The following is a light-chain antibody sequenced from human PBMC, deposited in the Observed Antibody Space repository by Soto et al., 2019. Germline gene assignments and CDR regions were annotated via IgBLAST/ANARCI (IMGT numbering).Light chain of an antibody. V-gene: IGLV1-40*01. CDR1: SSSGGSLYN. Sequence: QSVLTQPPSVSGAPGQRVTISCIGSSSSGGSLYNVHWYQQRPGTAPRLLIYDNSHRPSGVPDRFSGSKSGTSASLAITGLQAEDEADYYCQSYDSGLGGYVIFGGGTKLTVL. CDR2: DNS. J-gene: IGLJ2*01. CDR3: QSYDSGLGGYVI.